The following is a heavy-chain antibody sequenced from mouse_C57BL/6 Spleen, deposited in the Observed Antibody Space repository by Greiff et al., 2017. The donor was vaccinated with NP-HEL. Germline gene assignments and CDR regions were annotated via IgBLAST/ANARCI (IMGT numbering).Heavy chain of an antibody. CDR3: ARGEYYGMDY. CDR1: GFSLTSYG. CDR2: IWGVGST. D-gene: IGHD1-1*01. J-gene: IGHJ4*01. Sequence: QVQLQQSGPGLVAPSQSLSITCTVSGFSLTSYGVDWVRQSPGKGLEWLGVIWGVGSTNYNSALKSRLSISKDNSKSQVFLKMNSLQTDDTATYYCARGEYYGMDYWGQGTSVTVSS. V-gene: IGHV2-6*01.